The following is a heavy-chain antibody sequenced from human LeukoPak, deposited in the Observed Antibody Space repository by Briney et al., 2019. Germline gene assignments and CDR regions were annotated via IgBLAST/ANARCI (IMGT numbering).Heavy chain of an antibody. Sequence: ASVKVSCKASGYTFTSYYMHWVRQAPGQGLEWMGIINPSGGSTSYAQKFQGRVTMTRDMSTSTVYMELSSLRSEDTAVYYCARRGNYDDYWGYYDYWGQGTLVTVSS. V-gene: IGHV1-46*01. J-gene: IGHJ4*02. CDR3: ARRGNYDDYWGYYDY. D-gene: IGHD4-17*01. CDR2: INPSGGST. CDR1: GYTFTSYY.